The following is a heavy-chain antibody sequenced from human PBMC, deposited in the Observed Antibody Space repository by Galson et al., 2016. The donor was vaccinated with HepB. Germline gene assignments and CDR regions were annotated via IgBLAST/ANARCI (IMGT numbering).Heavy chain of an antibody. CDR2: ISTSSETI. V-gene: IGHV3-48*03. Sequence: SLRLSCAASGFRFSSYSMNWVRQAPGKGLEWISYISTSSETISYADSEKGRFTISRDNARNSVSLLMNSLRVEDTAVYYCAKAGVYNWNDVDLEYWGQGTLVTVSS. J-gene: IGHJ4*02. CDR1: GFRFSSYS. CDR3: AKAGVYNWNDVDLEY. D-gene: IGHD1-1*01.